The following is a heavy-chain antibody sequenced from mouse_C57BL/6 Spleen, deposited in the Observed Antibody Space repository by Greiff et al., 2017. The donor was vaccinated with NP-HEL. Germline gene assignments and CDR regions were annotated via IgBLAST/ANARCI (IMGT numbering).Heavy chain of an antibody. V-gene: IGHV1-64*01. J-gene: IGHJ4*01. Sequence: QVQLQQPGAELVKPGASVKLSCKASGYTFTSYWMHWVKQRPGQGLEWIGMIHPSSGSTNYNEKFKSKATLTVDKSSSTAYMELSRLTSEDSAVXNCARADEPGYAMDYWGQGTSVTVSS. CDR3: ARADEPGYAMDY. CDR2: IHPSSGST. CDR1: GYTFTSYW.